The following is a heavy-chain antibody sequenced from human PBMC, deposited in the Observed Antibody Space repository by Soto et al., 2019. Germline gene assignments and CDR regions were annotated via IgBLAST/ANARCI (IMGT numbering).Heavy chain of an antibody. CDR2: NSRYNGNT. D-gene: IGHD3-9*01. CDR1: GYTFTSCG. CDR3: VRDRHYDVLTGGYMGAELYALDV. V-gene: IGHV1-18*01. J-gene: IGHJ6*02. Sequence: QVQLVQSGGEVKKPGASVKVSCKASGYTFTSCGISWVRQAPGQGLEWMGWNSRYNGNTNYAQKFQGRVTMSTDTSTSTAYMELRSLKVDDTDVYYCVRDRHYDVLTGGYMGAELYALDVWGPGTSVTVSS.